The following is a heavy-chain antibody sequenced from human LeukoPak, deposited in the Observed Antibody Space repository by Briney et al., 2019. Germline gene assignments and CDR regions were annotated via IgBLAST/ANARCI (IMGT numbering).Heavy chain of an antibody. J-gene: IGHJ4*02. D-gene: IGHD3-9*01. CDR1: GGSFSGYY. CDR2: INHSGST. V-gene: IGHV4-34*01. CDR3: ARDILTGFFDY. Sequence: SETLSLTCAVYGGSFSGYYWSWIRQPPGKGLEWIGEINHSGSTSYNPSLKSRVTISVDTSKNQFSLKLSSVTAADTAVYYCARDILTGFFDYWGQGTLVTVSS.